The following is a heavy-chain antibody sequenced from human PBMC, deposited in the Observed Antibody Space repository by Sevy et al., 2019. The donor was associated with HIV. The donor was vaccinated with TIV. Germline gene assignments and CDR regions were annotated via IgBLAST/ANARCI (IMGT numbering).Heavy chain of an antibody. J-gene: IGHJ6*02. CDR3: ARSGGDYLPPPPSYYYYGMDV. CDR1: GGTFSSYA. Sequence: ASVKVSCKASGGTFSSYAISRVRQAPGQGLEWMGGIIPIFGTANYAQKFQGRVTITADESTSTAYMELSSLRSEDTAVYYCARSGGDYLPPPPSYYYYGMDVWGQGTTVTVSS. CDR2: IIPIFGTA. V-gene: IGHV1-69*13. D-gene: IGHD4-17*01.